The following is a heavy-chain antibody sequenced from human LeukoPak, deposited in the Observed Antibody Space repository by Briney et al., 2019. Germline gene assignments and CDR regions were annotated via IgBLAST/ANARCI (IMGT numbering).Heavy chain of an antibody. Sequence: ASVRVSCKVSGYTLTELSMHWVRQAPGKGLEWMGGFDPEDGETIYAQKFQGRVTMTEDTSTDTAYMELSSLRSEDTAVYYCARDNSVGDIAWWFDPWGQGTLVTVSS. CDR2: FDPEDGET. D-gene: IGHD3-16*02. J-gene: IGHJ5*02. V-gene: IGHV1-24*01. CDR1: GYTLTELS. CDR3: ARDNSVGDIAWWFDP.